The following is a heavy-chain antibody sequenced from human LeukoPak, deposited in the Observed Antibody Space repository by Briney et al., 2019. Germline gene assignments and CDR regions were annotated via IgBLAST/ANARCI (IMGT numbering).Heavy chain of an antibody. CDR3: AKDQGEWEPGPFDY. D-gene: IGHD1-26*01. CDR1: GFTFSSYG. CDR2: ISYDGSNK. Sequence: GRSLRLSRAASGFTFSSYGMHWVRQAPGKGLEWVAVISYDGSNKYYADSVKGRFTISRDNSKNTLYLQMNSLRAEDTAVYYCAKDQGEWEPGPFDYWGQGTLVTVSS. V-gene: IGHV3-30*18. J-gene: IGHJ4*02.